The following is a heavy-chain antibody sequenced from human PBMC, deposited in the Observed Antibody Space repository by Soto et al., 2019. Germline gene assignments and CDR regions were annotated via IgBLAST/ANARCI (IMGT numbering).Heavy chain of an antibody. CDR1: GYTFTSYV. CDR3: ARRRDRMHTDDY. CDR2: ISAYNGNT. V-gene: IGHV1-18*01. J-gene: IGHJ4*02. Sequence: QVQLVQSGAEEKKPGASVKVSCKASGYTFTSYVISWVRQAPGQGLEWMGWISAYNGNTNYAQKLQGRVTMTTDTSTSTVYMELRSLRSDDTAVYYCARRRDRMHTDDYWGQGTLVTVSS. D-gene: IGHD2-8*01.